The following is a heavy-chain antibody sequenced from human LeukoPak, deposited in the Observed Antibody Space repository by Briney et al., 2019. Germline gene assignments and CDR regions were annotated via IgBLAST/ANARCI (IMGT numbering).Heavy chain of an antibody. CDR2: IKHKAHSYTT. CDR1: GFTFSDHY. J-gene: IGHJ1*01. CDR3: AQFAKGG. V-gene: IGHV3-72*01. D-gene: IGHD2-21*01. Sequence: GGSLRLSCAASGFTFSDHYMDRVRQAPGKGLEWVGRIKHKAHSYTTEYAASVKGRFTISRDDSKSSLYLQMNSLKIEDTAVYYCAQFAKGGWGQGTLVTVSS.